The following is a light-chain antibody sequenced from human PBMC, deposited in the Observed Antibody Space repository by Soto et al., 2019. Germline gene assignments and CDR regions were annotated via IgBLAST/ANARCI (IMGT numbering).Light chain of an antibody. CDR2: MAS. J-gene: IGKJ1*01. Sequence: DNQMTQSPSTLSGTVGDKVTITCRASQTISSWLTWYQQNPGKAPKLLIYMASTLKSGVPSRFSGSGSGTEFTLTIISLQPDDFATYYCQQYASFSPAFGQGTMVDI. CDR1: QTISSW. CDR3: QQYASFSPA. V-gene: IGKV1-5*03.